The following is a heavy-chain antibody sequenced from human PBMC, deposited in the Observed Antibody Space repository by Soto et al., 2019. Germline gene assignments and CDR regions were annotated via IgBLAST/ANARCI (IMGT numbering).Heavy chain of an antibody. Sequence: ASVKVSCKVSGYTLTELSMHWVRQAPGKGLEWMGGFDPEDGETIYAQKFQGRVTMTEDTSTDTAYMELSSLRSEDTAVYYCATGQARYYYYYYGMDVWGQGTTVTAP. CDR2: FDPEDGET. V-gene: IGHV1-24*01. CDR3: ATGQARYYYYYYGMDV. J-gene: IGHJ6*02. CDR1: GYTLTELS.